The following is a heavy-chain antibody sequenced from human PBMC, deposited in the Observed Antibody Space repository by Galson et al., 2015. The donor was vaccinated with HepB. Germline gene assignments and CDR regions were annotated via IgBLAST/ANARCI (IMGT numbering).Heavy chain of an antibody. Sequence: SLRLSCAASGFAFSDYYMSWIRQAPGKGLEWVSYISSSSSYTNYADSVKGRFTISRDNAKNSLYLQMNSLRAEDTAVYYCARQGLYYYDSSGYRYWGQGTLVTVSS. V-gene: IGHV3-11*06. CDR3: ARQGLYYYDSSGYRY. CDR1: GFAFSDYY. CDR2: ISSSSSYT. D-gene: IGHD3-22*01. J-gene: IGHJ4*02.